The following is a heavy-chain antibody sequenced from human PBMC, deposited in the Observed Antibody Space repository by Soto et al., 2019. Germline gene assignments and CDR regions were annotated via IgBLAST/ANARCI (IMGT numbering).Heavy chain of an antibody. D-gene: IGHD2-21*02. CDR1: AGSVSSGNYY. CDR3: ARAYRPVVVTTIVYYFDY. Sequence: PSGTLSLTCTVSAGSVSSGNYYWSWIRQHPGEGLEWIGNIYYSGSTYYNPSLKSRVTISIDTSKNQFALRLDSVTAADTAVYYCARAYRPVVVTTIVYYFDYWGQGALVTVSS. V-gene: IGHV4-31*03. CDR2: IYYSGST. J-gene: IGHJ4*02.